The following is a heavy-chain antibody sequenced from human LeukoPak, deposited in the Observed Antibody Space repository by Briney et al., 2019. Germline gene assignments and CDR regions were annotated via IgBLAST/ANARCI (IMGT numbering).Heavy chain of an antibody. V-gene: IGHV1-46*01. CDR1: GGTFSSYA. J-gene: IGHJ4*02. Sequence: GASVKVSCKASGGTFSSYAISWVRQAPGQGLEWMGIINPSGGSTSYAQKFQGRVTMTRDTSTSTVYMELSSLRSEDTAVYYCARSRSFDYWGQGTLVTVSS. D-gene: IGHD6-13*01. CDR3: ARSRSFDY. CDR2: INPSGGST.